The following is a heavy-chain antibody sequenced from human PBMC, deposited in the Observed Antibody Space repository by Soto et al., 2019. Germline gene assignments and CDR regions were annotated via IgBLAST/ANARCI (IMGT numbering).Heavy chain of an antibody. D-gene: IGHD3-22*01. J-gene: IGHJ3*02. Sequence: GGSLRLSCAASGFTFSSYAMSWVRQAPGKGLEWVSAISGSGGSTYYADSVKGRFTISRDNSKNTLYLQMNSLRAEDTAVYYCAKYDLLPEYYDSSGYYPGEAFDIWGQGTMVTVSS. CDR3: AKYDLLPEYYDSSGYYPGEAFDI. V-gene: IGHV3-23*01. CDR1: GFTFSSYA. CDR2: ISGSGGST.